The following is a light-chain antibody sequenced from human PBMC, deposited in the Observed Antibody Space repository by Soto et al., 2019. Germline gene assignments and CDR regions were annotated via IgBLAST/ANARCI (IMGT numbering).Light chain of an antibody. CDR1: QTIIGY. V-gene: IGKV1-39*01. Sequence: QMTQSPSSLSASIGDSVTITCRASQTIIGYLNWYQQKPGKAPRLLINAASNLQSGVPSRFSGSGSGPEFTLTISSLQPDDFGTYYCQQYNSFAWTFGQGTKVDNK. CDR2: AAS. CDR3: QQYNSFAWT. J-gene: IGKJ1*01.